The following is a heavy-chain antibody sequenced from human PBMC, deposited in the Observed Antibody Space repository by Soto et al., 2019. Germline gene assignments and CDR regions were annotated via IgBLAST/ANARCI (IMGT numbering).Heavy chain of an antibody. CDR3: ARVVPGAEAWFGP. D-gene: IGHD2-2*01. V-gene: IGHV1-18*01. CDR1: GYTFSDYG. Sequence: ASVKVSCKTSGYTFSDYGITWVRQAPGQPLEWLGWISLYSDGTNYAQKFQGRVSMTTDTSTTTAYMELRSLRSDDTAVYYCARVVPGAEAWFGPWGQGTLVTVSS. J-gene: IGHJ5*02. CDR2: ISLYSDGT.